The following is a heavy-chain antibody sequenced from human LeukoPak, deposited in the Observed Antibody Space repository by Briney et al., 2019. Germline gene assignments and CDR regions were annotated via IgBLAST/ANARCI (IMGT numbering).Heavy chain of an antibody. CDR2: IYYSGST. CDR1: GGSINSGDYY. Sequence: SQTVSLTCTVSGGSINSGDYYWSWIRQPPGKGLEWIGYIYYSGSTYYNPSLKSRVTISVDTSKNQFSLKLSSVTAADSAVYYCAREDHCSSTSCSYFFDYWGQGTLVTVSS. D-gene: IGHD2-2*01. CDR3: AREDHCSSTSCSYFFDY. J-gene: IGHJ4*02. V-gene: IGHV4-30-4*01.